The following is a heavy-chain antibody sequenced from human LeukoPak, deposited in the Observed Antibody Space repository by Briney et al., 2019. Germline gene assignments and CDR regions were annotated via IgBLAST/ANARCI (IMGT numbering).Heavy chain of an antibody. J-gene: IGHJ3*02. CDR1: GYTFTSYD. Sequence: ASVKVSCKASGYTFTSYDINWVRQATGQGLEWMGWMNPNSGNTGYAQKFQGRVTMTRITSISTAYMELSSLRSEDTAVYYCARGRYYYDSSGYPDAFDIWGQGTMVTVSS. V-gene: IGHV1-8*01. CDR2: MNPNSGNT. D-gene: IGHD3-22*01. CDR3: ARGRYYYDSSGYPDAFDI.